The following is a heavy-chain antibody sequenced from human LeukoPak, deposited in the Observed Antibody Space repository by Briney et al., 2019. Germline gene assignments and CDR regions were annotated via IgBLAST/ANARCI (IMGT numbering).Heavy chain of an antibody. CDR3: AKDWAYYYDNYGLDY. CDR2: ISSSGSTI. Sequence: NPGGSLRLSCAASGFTFGDYYMSWIRQAPGKGLEWVSYISSSGSTIDYADSVRGRFTISRDNAKNSLYLQMNSLRAEDTAVYYCAKDWAYYYDNYGLDYWGQGTLVTVSS. J-gene: IGHJ4*02. D-gene: IGHD3-22*01. V-gene: IGHV3-11*04. CDR1: GFTFGDYY.